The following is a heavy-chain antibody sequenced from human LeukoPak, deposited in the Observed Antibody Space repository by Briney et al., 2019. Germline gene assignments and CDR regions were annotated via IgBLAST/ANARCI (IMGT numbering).Heavy chain of an antibody. Sequence: SVKVSCKASGYTFTYRYLHWVRQAPGRALEWMGWITPFNGNTNYAQKFQDRVTITRDRSMSTAYMELSSLRSEDTAMYYCASTAGTLRYFDWSYYYYGMDVWGQGTTVTVSS. CDR3: ASTAGTLRYFDWSYYYYGMDV. CDR1: GYTFTYRY. J-gene: IGHJ6*02. V-gene: IGHV1-45*02. CDR2: ITPFNGNT. D-gene: IGHD3-9*01.